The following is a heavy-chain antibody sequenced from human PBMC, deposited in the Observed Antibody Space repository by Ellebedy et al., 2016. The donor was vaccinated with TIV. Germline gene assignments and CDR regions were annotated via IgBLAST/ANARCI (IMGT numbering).Heavy chain of an antibody. V-gene: IGHV1-18*04. CDR2: ISAYNANT. D-gene: IGHD6-19*01. J-gene: IGHJ5*02. CDR1: GYTFTSYG. CDR3: ARDNTVGGTNWFDP. Sequence: AASVKVSCKASGYTFTSYGISWVRQAPGQGLEGMGWISAYNANTKYAQKLQGRVTMTTDTSTSTAYLELRSLRSDDTAVYYCARDNTVGGTNWFDPWGQGTLVIVSS.